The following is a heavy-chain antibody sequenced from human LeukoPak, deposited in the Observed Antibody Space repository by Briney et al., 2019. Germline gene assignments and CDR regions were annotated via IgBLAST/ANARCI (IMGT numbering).Heavy chain of an antibody. D-gene: IGHD2-15*01. CDR1: GFTFSSYA. CDR2: ISGSGSTT. V-gene: IGHV3-23*01. J-gene: IGHJ4*02. Sequence: GGSLRLSRAASGFTFSSYAMSWVRQAPGKGLEWVSAISGSGSTTYYADSVKGRFTISRDNSKNTLYLQMNSLRAEDTAVYYCAKRYCSGGSCYFDYWGQGTLVTVSS. CDR3: AKRYCSGGSCYFDY.